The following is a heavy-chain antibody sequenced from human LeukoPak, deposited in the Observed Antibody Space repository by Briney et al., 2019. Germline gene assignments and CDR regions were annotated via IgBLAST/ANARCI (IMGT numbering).Heavy chain of an antibody. CDR2: ISGSGGST. J-gene: IGHJ4*02. CDR3: AKLPSSYDILTGSFDY. CDR1: LFTFSSYA. V-gene: IGHV3-23*01. Sequence: SGGSLRLSCAASLFTFSSYAMSWVRQAPGKGLEWVSAISGSGGSTYYADSVKGRFTISRDNSKNTLYLQMNSLRAEDTAVYYCAKLPSSYDILTGSFDYWGQGTLVTVSS. D-gene: IGHD3-9*01.